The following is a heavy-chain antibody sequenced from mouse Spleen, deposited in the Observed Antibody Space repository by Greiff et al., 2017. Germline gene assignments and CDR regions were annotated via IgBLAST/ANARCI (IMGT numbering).Heavy chain of an antibody. V-gene: IGHV1-4*01. CDR3: AREGNYYGDFDY. Sequence: QVQLQQSGAELARPGASVKMSCKASGYTFTSYTMHWVKQRPGQGLEWIGYINPSSGYTKYNQKFKDKATLTADKSSSTAYMQLSSLTSEDSAVYYCAREGNYYGDFDYWGQGTTLTVSS. J-gene: IGHJ2*01. CDR2: INPSSGYT. CDR1: GYTFTSYT. D-gene: IGHD2-1*01.